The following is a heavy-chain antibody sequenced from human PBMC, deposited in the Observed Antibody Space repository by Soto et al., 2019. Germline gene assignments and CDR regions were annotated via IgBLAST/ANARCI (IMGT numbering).Heavy chain of an antibody. J-gene: IGHJ5*02. CDR2: IIPILGIA. D-gene: IGHD2-2*01. V-gene: IGHV1-69*04. CDR1: GGTFSSYT. CDR3: ARDCSSTSCYAYP. Sequence: SVKVSCKASGGTFSSYTISWVRQAPGQGLEWMGRIIPILGIANYAQKFQGRVTITADKSTSTAYMELSSLRSEDTAVYYCARDCSSTSCYAYPWGQGTLVTASS.